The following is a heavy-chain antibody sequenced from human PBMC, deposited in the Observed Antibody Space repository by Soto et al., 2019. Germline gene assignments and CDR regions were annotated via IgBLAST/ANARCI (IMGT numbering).Heavy chain of an antibody. CDR2: MNPNSGNT. V-gene: IGHV1-8*01. Sequence: ASVKVSFKASGYTFTSYDINWVRQATGQGLEWMGWMNPNSGNTGYAQKFQGRVTMTRNTSISTAYMELSSLRSEDTAVYYCARGATGQYDFWSGYYPWYYYYGMDVWGQGTTVTVSS. D-gene: IGHD3-3*01. J-gene: IGHJ6*02. CDR1: GYTFTSYD. CDR3: ARGATGQYDFWSGYYPWYYYYGMDV.